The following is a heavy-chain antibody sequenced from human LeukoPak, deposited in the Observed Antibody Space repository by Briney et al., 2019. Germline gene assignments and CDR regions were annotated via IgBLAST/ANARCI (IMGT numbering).Heavy chain of an antibody. V-gene: IGHV3-7*01. CDR1: GFTISSYW. J-gene: IGHJ3*02. CDR2: IKHDGSET. Sequence: GXSLRLSCAASGFTISSYWMSWVRQVPGKGLESVAHIKHDGSETYYVDTVRGRFIISRDNAKNSLYLQMNSLRVEDTAVYHCARGPTDFDASDIWGHGTLVTVSS. CDR3: ARGPTDFDASDI.